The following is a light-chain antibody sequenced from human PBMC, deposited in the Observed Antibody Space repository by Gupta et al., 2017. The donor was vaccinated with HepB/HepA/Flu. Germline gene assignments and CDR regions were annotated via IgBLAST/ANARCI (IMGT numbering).Light chain of an antibody. J-gene: IGKJ1*01. CDR3: QQYNSSSRT. CDR2: KAS. V-gene: IGKV1-5*03. CDR1: QSISTW. Sequence: DIQMTQSPSTLSASVGDRVTITCRASQSISTWLAWYQQKPGKVPKLLIYKASSLQRGVPSRFSGSGSGTEFTLTISSLQPDDFATYYCQQYNSSSRTFGQGTKVEIK.